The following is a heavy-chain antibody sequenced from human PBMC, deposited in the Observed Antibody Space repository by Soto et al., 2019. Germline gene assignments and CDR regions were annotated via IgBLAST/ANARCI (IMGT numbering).Heavy chain of an antibody. CDR3: AGSSAWYGEVGWFDP. J-gene: IGHJ5*02. D-gene: IGHD6-19*01. CDR2: IRSSGGTI. CDR1: GFALSDYY. Sequence: PGGSLRLSCAASGFALSDYYMSWIRQAPGKGLDWISSIRSSGGTIYYADSVKGRFTISRDYAKKSVYLQMNSLRVEDTAVYYCAGSSAWYGEVGWFDPWGQGTLVTVSS. V-gene: IGHV3-11*01.